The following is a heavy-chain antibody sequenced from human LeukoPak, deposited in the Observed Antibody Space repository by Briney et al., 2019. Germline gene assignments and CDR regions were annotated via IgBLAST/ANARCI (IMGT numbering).Heavy chain of an antibody. CDR3: ARFQYDILTGYYPNYFDY. CDR2: ISSSGNHT. CDR1: GFTFSDYY. J-gene: IGHJ4*02. Sequence: GGSLRLSCAASGFTFSDYYMSWIRQAPGKGLEWVSYISSSGNHTNYADSVKGRLTTSKDNSRNSLFLQMNSLRAEDTAMYYCARFQYDILTGYYPNYFDYWGQGTLVTVSS. V-gene: IGHV3-11*06. D-gene: IGHD3-9*01.